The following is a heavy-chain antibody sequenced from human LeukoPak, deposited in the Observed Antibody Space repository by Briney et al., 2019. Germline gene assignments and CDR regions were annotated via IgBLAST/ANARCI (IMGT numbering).Heavy chain of an antibody. Sequence: ASVKVSCKASGYTFTNYYMHWVRQAPGQGLEWMGLINPTGTSTNYAQKFRGRVTMTRDTSTTTVYMELSSLRSEDTAVYYCAREESGGYFDYLGQGTLVTVSS. CDR3: AREESGGYFDY. J-gene: IGHJ4*02. CDR1: GYTFTNYY. V-gene: IGHV1-46*01. D-gene: IGHD2-8*02. CDR2: INPTGTST.